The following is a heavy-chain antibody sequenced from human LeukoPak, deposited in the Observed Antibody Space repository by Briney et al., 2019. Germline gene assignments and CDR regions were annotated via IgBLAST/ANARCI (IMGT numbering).Heavy chain of an antibody. Sequence: ASVKVSCKASGYTSTGYYMHWVRQAPGQGLEWMGWINPNSGGTNYAQRFQGRVTMTRDTSISTAYMELSRLRSDDTAVYYCARYSSSWYGNYWGQGTLVTVSS. V-gene: IGHV1-2*02. CDR2: INPNSGGT. CDR1: GYTSTGYY. CDR3: ARYSSSWYGNY. D-gene: IGHD6-13*01. J-gene: IGHJ4*02.